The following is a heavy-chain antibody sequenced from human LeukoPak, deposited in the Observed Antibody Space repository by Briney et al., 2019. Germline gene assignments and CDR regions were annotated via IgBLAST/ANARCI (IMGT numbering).Heavy chain of an antibody. CDR1: GFTFSSYA. CDR2: ISGSGGST. J-gene: IGHJ4*02. D-gene: IGHD2-15*01. CDR3: AKGAEVVVVAAPYFDY. V-gene: IGHV3-23*01. Sequence: PGGSLRLSCAASGFTFSSYAMSWVRQAPGKGLEWVSAISGSGGSTYYADSVKGRFTISRDNSKNTLYLQMNSLRAEDTAVYYCAKGAEVVVVAAPYFDYWGQGTLVTVSS.